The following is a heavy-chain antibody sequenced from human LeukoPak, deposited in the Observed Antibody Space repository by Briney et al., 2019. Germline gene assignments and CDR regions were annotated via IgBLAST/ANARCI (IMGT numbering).Heavy chain of an antibody. CDR2: INTSTGNP. J-gene: IGHJ3*02. V-gene: IGHV7-4-1*02. D-gene: IGHD6-13*01. CDR1: GYTFTSHG. Sequence: GASVKVSCKASGYTFTSHGISWVRQAPGQGLEWMGWINTSTGNPTYAQGFTGRFVFSLDTSVSTAYLQISSLKAEDTAVYYCARDRDIAAAGPDAFDIWGQGTMVTVSS. CDR3: ARDRDIAAAGPDAFDI.